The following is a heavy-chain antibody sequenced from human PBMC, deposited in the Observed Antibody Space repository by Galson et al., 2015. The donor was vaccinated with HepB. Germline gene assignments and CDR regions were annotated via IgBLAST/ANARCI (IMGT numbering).Heavy chain of an antibody. CDR1: GYSFRNYW. Sequence: KVSCKASGYSFRNYWIGWVRQMPGKGLECMGIIYPGDSETRYSPSFQGQVTLSADKSTNTAYSQWSSLKASDTAMYYCARLGHEGYHYYGMDVWGQGTTVTVSS. D-gene: IGHD2-2*01. CDR2: IYPGDSET. J-gene: IGHJ6*02. CDR3: ARLGHEGYHYYGMDV. V-gene: IGHV5-51*01.